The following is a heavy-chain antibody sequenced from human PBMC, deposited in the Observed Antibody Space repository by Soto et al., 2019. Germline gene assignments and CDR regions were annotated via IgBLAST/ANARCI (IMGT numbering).Heavy chain of an antibody. CDR1: GFVVTDYY. D-gene: IGHD3-3*01. J-gene: IGHJ3*01. V-gene: IGHV3-53*01. CDR2: FLIGGDT. CDR3: AREPLWSGPLPLDAFDL. Sequence: GVSLRLSCAASGFVVTDYYMSWVRQAPGKGLEWVAVFLIGGDTHYGESVKGRFTISRDNSKNTLYLQMNSLRAEDTAVYYCAREPLWSGPLPLDAFDLWGQGTMVTVSS.